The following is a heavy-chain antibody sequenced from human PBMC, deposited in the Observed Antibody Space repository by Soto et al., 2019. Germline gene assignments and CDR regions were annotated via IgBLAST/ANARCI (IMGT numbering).Heavy chain of an antibody. J-gene: IGHJ3*02. V-gene: IGHV1-69*13. Sequence: ASVKVSCKASGGTFSSYAISWVRQAPGQGLEWMGGIIPIFGTANYAQKFQGRVTITADESTSTAYMELSSLRSEDTAVYYCARNSPYHDAFDIWGQGTMVTVSS. CDR3: ARNSPYHDAFDI. D-gene: IGHD5-18*01. CDR1: GGTFSSYA. CDR2: IIPIFGTA.